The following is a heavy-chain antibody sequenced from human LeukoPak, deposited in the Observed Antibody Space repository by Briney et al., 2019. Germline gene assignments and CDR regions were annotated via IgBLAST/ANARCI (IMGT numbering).Heavy chain of an antibody. D-gene: IGHD3-10*01. Sequence: GGSLRLSCAASGFTFSSYAMSWVRQAPGKGLEWVSAISGSGGSTYYADSVKGRFTISRDISKNTLYLQMKSLRAEDTAVYYCAKSETYGSGNSPYYYYYYMGLWGKGTTVTVSS. J-gene: IGHJ6*03. CDR1: GFTFSSYA. V-gene: IGHV3-23*01. CDR2: ISGSGGST. CDR3: AKSETYGSGNSPYYYYYYMGL.